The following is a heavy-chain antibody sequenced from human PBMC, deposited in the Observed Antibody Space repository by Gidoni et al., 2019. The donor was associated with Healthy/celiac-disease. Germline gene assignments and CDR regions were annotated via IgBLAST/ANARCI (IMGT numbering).Heavy chain of an antibody. V-gene: IGHV3-64*01. J-gene: IGHJ4*02. D-gene: IGHD4-17*01. CDR2: ISSNGGST. CDR3: ARGAYFGVTTFFFDY. Sequence: EVQLVASGGGLVQPGGSLGLSCAASGFTLSRYAMHWVRQAPGKGLEYVSAISSNGGSTYYANSVKGRFTISRDNSKNTLYLQMGSLRAEDMAVYYCARGAYFGVTTFFFDYWGQGTLVTVSS. CDR1: GFTLSRYA.